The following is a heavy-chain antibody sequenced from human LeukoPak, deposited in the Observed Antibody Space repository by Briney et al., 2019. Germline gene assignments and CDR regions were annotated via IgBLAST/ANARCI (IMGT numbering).Heavy chain of an antibody. CDR2: INPNSGGT. CDR3: AREGGNGIVGALRGYMDV. Sequence: GASVKVSCKASGYTFTGCYMHWVRQAPGQGLEWMGWINPNSGGTNYAQKFQGRVTMTRDTSISTAYMELSRLRSDDTAVYYCAREGGNGIVGALRGYMDVWGKGTTVTVSS. CDR1: GYTFTGCY. J-gene: IGHJ6*03. V-gene: IGHV1-2*02. D-gene: IGHD1-26*01.